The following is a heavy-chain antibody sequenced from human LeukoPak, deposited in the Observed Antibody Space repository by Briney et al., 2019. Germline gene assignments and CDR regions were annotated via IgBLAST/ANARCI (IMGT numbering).Heavy chain of an antibody. J-gene: IGHJ6*02. CDR3: ATLGSYGMDV. CDR2: ISRSGSTI. V-gene: IGHV3-48*03. Sequence: GGSLRLSCAASGFTFSSYEMNWVRQAPGKGLEWVSYISRSGSTIYYADSVKGRFTISRDNAKNSLYLQMNSLRAEDTALYYCATLGSYGMDVWGQGTTVTFSS. D-gene: IGHD3-10*01. CDR1: GFTFSSYE.